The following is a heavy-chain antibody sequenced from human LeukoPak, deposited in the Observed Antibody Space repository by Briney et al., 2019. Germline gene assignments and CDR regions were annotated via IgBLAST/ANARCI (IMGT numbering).Heavy chain of an antibody. CDR2: ISSSSSYI. J-gene: IGHJ5*02. D-gene: IGHD4-23*01. V-gene: IGHV3-21*01. Sequence: GGSLRLSCAASGFTFSSYSMNWVRQPPGKGLEWVSSISSSSSYIYYADSVKGRFTISRDNAKNSLYLQMNSLRAEDTAVYYCARRISGTVVTRGTDNWFDPWGQGTLVTVSS. CDR1: GFTFSSYS. CDR3: ARRISGTVVTRGTDNWFDP.